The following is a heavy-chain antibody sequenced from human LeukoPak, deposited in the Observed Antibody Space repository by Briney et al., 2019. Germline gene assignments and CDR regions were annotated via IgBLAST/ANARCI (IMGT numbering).Heavy chain of an antibody. CDR1: GFTFSDYY. D-gene: IGHD3-22*01. V-gene: IGHV3-11*01. CDR2: ISSSGSTI. CDR3: ARDGPDYYDSSGYYYLTPPYY. J-gene: IGHJ4*02. Sequence: GGSLRLSCAASGFTFSDYYMSWIRQAPGKGPEWVSYISSSGSTIYYADSVKGRFTISRDNAKNSLYLQMNSLRAEDTAVYYCARDGPDYYDSSGYYYLTPPYYWGQGTLVTVSS.